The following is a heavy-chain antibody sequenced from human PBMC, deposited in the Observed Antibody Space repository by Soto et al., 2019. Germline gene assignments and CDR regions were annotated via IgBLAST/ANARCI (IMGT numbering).Heavy chain of an antibody. D-gene: IGHD3-22*01. Sequence: SVKVSCNASGGTFSSYAISWVRQAPGQGLEWMGGIIPIFGTANYAQKFQGRVTITADESTSTAYMELSSLRSEDTAVYYCAAGYYYDSSGYYYGLDYWGQGTLVTVSS. CDR1: GGTFSSYA. J-gene: IGHJ4*02. CDR2: IIPIFGTA. V-gene: IGHV1-69*13. CDR3: AAGYYYDSSGYYYGLDY.